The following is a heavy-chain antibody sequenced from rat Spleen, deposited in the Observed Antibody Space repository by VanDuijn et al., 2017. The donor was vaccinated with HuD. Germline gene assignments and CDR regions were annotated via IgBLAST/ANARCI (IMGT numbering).Heavy chain of an antibody. Sequence: EVQLVESGGGLVQPGRSMKLSCAASGFTLSDHYMAWVRQTPTKGLEWVATISYDGSRTYYRDSVKGRFTISRDNAKSTLYLQMDSLRSEDTATYYCARQGYYGYNYGFAYWGQGVMVTVSS. CDR2: ISYDGSRT. CDR1: GFTLSDHY. V-gene: IGHV5-7*01. J-gene: IGHJ2*01. CDR3: ARQGYYGYNYGFAY. D-gene: IGHD1-9*01.